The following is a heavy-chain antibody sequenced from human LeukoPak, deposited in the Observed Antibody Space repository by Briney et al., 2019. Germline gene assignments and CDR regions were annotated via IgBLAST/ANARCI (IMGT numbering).Heavy chain of an antibody. Sequence: GRSLRLSCAASGFTFSSYGMNWVRQAPGKGLEWVSYICGSTIYYADSVKGRFTISRDNAKNSLYLQMNSLRDEDTAVYFCARDYRYAHDHWGQGTLVTVSS. J-gene: IGHJ4*02. CDR3: ARDYRYAHDH. CDR2: ICGSTI. D-gene: IGHD3-16*02. V-gene: IGHV3-48*02. CDR1: GFTFSSYG.